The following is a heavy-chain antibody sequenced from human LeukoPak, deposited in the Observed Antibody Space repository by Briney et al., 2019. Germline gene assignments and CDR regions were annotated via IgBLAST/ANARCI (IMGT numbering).Heavy chain of an antibody. CDR1: GFSLSTSGVG. D-gene: IGHD3-22*01. J-gene: IGHJ4*02. Sequence: SGPTLVNPTPPRTPTCTFSGFSLSTSGVGVGWIRQPPGKALEWLALIYCDDDKRYSPSLKSRLTTTTDTSKTQVVLTMTNTDPVDTATYYRAHRWHSSGYYLFDYWGQGTLVTVSS. V-gene: IGHV2-5*02. CDR3: AHRWHSSGYYLFDY. CDR2: IYCDDDK.